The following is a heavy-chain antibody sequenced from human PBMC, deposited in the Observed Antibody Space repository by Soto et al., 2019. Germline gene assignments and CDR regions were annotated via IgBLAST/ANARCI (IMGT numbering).Heavy chain of an antibody. J-gene: IGHJ6*02. D-gene: IGHD2-21*02. CDR1: GCPYTDYL. Sequence: ASVKVSRKTTGCPYTDYLMHGVRQAPGQGLEGRSIIRPYDHTTGYAPTLQGRLTATGDASTTTVYMDMSSLTSEDSAVYWCARDLCTCAGDYHYCMDYWGQGTMVTVSS. CDR3: ARDLCTCAGDYHYCMDY. V-gene: IGHV1-46*04. CDR2: IRPYDHTT.